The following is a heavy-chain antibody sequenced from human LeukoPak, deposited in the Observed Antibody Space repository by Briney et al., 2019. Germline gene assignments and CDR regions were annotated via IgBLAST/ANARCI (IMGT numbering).Heavy chain of an antibody. CDR1: RFTFSNYA. CDR2: IVGSGANT. V-gene: IGHV3-23*01. CDR3: AKWGDYDVLTGYYDPDN. D-gene: IGHD3-9*01. Sequence: GGSLRLSCAASRFTFSNYAMSWVRQAPGKGLEWVSAIVGSGANTYYADSVKGRFTISRDNPRNTLYLQMNSLRAEDTAVYYCAKWGDYDVLTGYYDPDNWGQGTLVTVSS. J-gene: IGHJ4*02.